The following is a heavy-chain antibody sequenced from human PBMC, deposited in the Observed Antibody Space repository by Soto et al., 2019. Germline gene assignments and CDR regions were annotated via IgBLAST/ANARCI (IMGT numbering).Heavy chain of an antibody. CDR1: GGSFSGYY. Sequence: PSETLSLTCAVYGGSFSGYYWSWIRQPPGKGLEWIGEINHSGSTNYNPSLKSRVTISVDTSKNQFSLKLSSVTAADTAVYYCARAEDIVVVVAATPYYYYGMDVWGQGTTVTVSS. D-gene: IGHD2-15*01. J-gene: IGHJ6*02. V-gene: IGHV4-34*01. CDR2: INHSGST. CDR3: ARAEDIVVVVAATPYYYYGMDV.